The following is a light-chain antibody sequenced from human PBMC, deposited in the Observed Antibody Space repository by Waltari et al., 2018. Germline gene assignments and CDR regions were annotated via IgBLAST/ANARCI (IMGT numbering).Light chain of an antibody. CDR3: QHYESLPVT. Sequence: EIVLTQSPGTLSLSPGERATLSCRASQSISKYLAWYQQKPGQAPRLLIYHASSRAAGIPDRFSGSGSGTDFSLSISRLEPEDFVVYYCQHYESLPVTFGQGTKVEIK. CDR2: HAS. V-gene: IGKV3-20*01. CDR1: QSISKY. J-gene: IGKJ1*01.